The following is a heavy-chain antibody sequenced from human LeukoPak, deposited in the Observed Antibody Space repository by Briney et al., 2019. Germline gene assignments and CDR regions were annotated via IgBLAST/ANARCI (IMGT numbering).Heavy chain of an antibody. CDR2: IYYSGST. CDR3: ARGNTEGFDY. J-gene: IGHJ4*02. V-gene: IGHV4-59*01. D-gene: IGHD2/OR15-2a*01. Sequence: SETLSLTCTVSGGSISSYYWSWIRQPPGKGLEWIGYIYYSGSTNYNPSLKSRVTISVDTSKTQFSLKLSSVTAADTAVYYCARGNTEGFDYWGQGTLVTVSS. CDR1: GGSISSYY.